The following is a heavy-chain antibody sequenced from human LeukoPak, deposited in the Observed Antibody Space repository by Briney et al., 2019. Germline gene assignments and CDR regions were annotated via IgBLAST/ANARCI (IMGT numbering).Heavy chain of an antibody. Sequence: SETLSLTCAVHGGSFSGYYWSWIRQPPGKELEWIGEINHSGSTNYNPSLKSRVTISVDTSKNQFSPKLSSVTAADTAVYYCARAQWLENYYYYGMDVWGQGTTVTVSS. J-gene: IGHJ6*02. V-gene: IGHV4-34*01. CDR3: ARAQWLENYYYYGMDV. CDR1: GGSFSGYY. CDR2: INHSGST. D-gene: IGHD5-12*01.